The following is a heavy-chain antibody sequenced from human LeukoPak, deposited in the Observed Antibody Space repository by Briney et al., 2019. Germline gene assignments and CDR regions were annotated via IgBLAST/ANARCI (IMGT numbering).Heavy chain of an antibody. J-gene: IGHJ6*02. CDR2: IYYSGST. D-gene: IGHD5-12*01. CDR3: ARSGLDSRYYFGMDV. CDR1: GGSISSYY. V-gene: IGHV4-59*01. Sequence: PSETLSLTCTVSGGSISSYYWSWIRQPPGGGLEWIGYIYYSGSTNYNPSLKRRVTISLDTSKSQFSLKLRSVAAADTAVYYCARSGLDSRYYFGMDVWGQGTTVTVSS.